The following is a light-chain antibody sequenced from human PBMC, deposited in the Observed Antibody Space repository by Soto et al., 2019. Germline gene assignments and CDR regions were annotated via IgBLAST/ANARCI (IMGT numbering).Light chain of an antibody. V-gene: IGLV2-14*01. CDR2: EVT. Sequence: QSVLAQPASVSGSPGQSITISCSGSANDYVSWYQHHPGKAPRLLLYEVTHRPSGVSHRFSGSKSGNTASLTISGLQPEDEAHYYCTSFISRTSPILFGGGTQLTV. CDR3: TSFISRTSPIL. J-gene: IGLJ2*01. CDR1: ANDY.